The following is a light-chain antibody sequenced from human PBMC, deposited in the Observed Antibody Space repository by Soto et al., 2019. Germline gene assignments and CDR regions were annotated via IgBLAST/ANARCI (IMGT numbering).Light chain of an antibody. V-gene: IGLV2-11*01. CDR3: CSYSGSDSLL. CDR1: SSDVASYNY. Sequence: QSALTQPRSVSGSPGESVTISCSGTSSDVASYNYVSWYQQYPGKAPKVMIYDVSERPSEVPVRFSGSKSGNTASLTISGLQAEDEAEYFCCSYSGSDSLLFGGGTKLTVL. CDR2: DVS. J-gene: IGLJ2*01.